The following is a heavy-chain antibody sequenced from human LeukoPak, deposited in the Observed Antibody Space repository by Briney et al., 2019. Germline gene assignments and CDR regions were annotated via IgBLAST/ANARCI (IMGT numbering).Heavy chain of an antibody. V-gene: IGHV5-51*01. D-gene: IGHD1-1*01. Sequence: GESLKISCKGSGYSFTSYWIGWVRQMPGKGLEWMGIIYPGDSDTRYSPSFQGQVTISADKSISTAYLQWSSLKASDTAMYYCARRRPQSHWSNEGYMDVWGKGTTVTVSS. J-gene: IGHJ6*03. CDR1: GYSFTSYW. CDR2: IYPGDSDT. CDR3: ARRRPQSHWSNEGYMDV.